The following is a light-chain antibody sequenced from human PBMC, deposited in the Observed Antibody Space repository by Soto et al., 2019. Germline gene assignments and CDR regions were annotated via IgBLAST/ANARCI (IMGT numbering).Light chain of an antibody. J-gene: IGKJ2*01. CDR3: HQYGSSLGT. V-gene: IGKV3-20*01. Sequence: TLSLSPGEGATLSCRASQSVTGTNLAWYQQRAGQAPRLLIYDAVRRATGIPDRFSGSGSGTDFTLTISRLEPEDFAVYYCHQYGSSLGTFGQGTKVDIK. CDR2: DAV. CDR1: QSVTGTN.